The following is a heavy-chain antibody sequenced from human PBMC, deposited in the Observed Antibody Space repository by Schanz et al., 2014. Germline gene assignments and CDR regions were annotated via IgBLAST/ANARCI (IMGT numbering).Heavy chain of an antibody. J-gene: IGHJ4*02. Sequence: VQLVESGGGLIQPGGSLRLSCAGSGFSFSGFGMHWVRQAPGKGLEWVAVISYDGRNKYFADSVKGRFTISRDNSKNTLFLQVNSLRAEDTAVYYCAKYGGELGVSFEYWGQGTLVTVSS. D-gene: IGHD7-27*01. CDR3: AKYGGELGVSFEY. CDR2: ISYDGRNK. V-gene: IGHV3-30*18. CDR1: GFSFSGFG.